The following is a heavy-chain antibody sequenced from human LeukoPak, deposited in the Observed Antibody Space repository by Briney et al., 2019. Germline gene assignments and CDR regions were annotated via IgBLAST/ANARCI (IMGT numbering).Heavy chain of an antibody. CDR3: ARDRIAAARAFDI. CDR1: GYTFTGYY. CDR2: INPNSGGT. J-gene: IGHJ3*02. Sequence: ASVKVSCKASGYTFTGYYMHWVRQAPGQGLEWMGWINPNSGGTNYAQKFQGRVTVTRDTSISTAYMELSRLRSDDTAVYYCARDRIAAARAFDIWGQGTMVTVST. V-gene: IGHV1-2*02. D-gene: IGHD6-13*01.